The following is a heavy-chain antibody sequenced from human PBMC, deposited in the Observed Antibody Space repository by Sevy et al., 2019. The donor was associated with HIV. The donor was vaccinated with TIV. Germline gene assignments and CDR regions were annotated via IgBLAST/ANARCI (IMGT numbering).Heavy chain of an antibody. D-gene: IGHD3-10*01. CDR1: GFTFSPYW. CDR3: ARGAGLDR. V-gene: IGHV3-7*01. J-gene: IGHJ5*02. CDR2: IRPDGSDK. Sequence: GGSLRLSCEASGFTFSPYWMTWVRQAPGKGLEWVANIRPDGSDKYYVDSVKCRFTISRDNAKNSLYLQMNGLRADDTAMYYCARGAGLDRWGQGALVTVSS.